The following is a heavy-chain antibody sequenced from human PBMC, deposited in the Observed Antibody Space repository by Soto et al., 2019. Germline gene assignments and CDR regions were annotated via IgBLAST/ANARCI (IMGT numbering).Heavy chain of an antibody. V-gene: IGHV1-18*01. CDR2: LSAYTDTP. D-gene: IGHD2-2*01. CDR3: ARVIPGVEAWFDP. CDR1: GYTFTNFG. Sequence: GASVKVSCKASGYTFTNFGVTWVRRAPGQGLEWMGWLSAYTDTPNYAQKFQGRVTMTIDTSTSTAYMDLRSLTSDDTAVYYCARVIPGVEAWFDPWGQGTLVTVSS. J-gene: IGHJ5*02.